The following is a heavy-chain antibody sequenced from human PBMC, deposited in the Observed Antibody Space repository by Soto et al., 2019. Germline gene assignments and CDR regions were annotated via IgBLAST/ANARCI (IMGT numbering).Heavy chain of an antibody. D-gene: IGHD2-15*01. Sequence: EVQLVESGGGLVQPGGSLRLSCAASGFTFSSYSMNWVRQAPGKGLEWVSYISSSSSTIYYADSVKGRFTISRDNAKNSLYLQMNSLRAEDTAVYYCARTPRGYCSGGSCSHFDYWGQGTLVTVSS. V-gene: IGHV3-48*01. CDR3: ARTPRGYCSGGSCSHFDY. J-gene: IGHJ4*02. CDR1: GFTFSSYS. CDR2: ISSSSSTI.